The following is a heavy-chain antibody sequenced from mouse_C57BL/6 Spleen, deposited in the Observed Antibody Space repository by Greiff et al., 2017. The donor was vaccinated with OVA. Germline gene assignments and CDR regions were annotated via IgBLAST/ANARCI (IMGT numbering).Heavy chain of an antibody. CDR1: GYTFTSYW. Sequence: VKLQQPGAELVRPGSSVKLSCKASGYTFTSYWMHWVKQRPIQGLEWIGNIDPSDSETHYNQKFKDKATLTVDKSSSTAYMQLSSLTSEDSAVYYCAREEKEMDYWDQGTSVTVSS. CDR3: AREEKEMDY. V-gene: IGHV1-52*01. CDR2: IDPSDSET. J-gene: IGHJ4*01.